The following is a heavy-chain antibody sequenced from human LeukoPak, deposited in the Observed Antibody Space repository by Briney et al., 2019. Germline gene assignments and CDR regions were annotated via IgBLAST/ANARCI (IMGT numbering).Heavy chain of an antibody. J-gene: IGHJ6*02. CDR2: IWYDGSNK. CDR3: ARDTAPQARSPYCYYYGMDV. D-gene: IGHD2-21*02. CDR1: GFTFSSYG. Sequence: PGGSLRLSCAASGFTFSSYGMHWVRQAPGKGLEWVAVIWYDGSNKYYADSVKGRFTISRDNSRNTLYLQMNSLRAEDTAVYYCARDTAPQARSPYCYYYGMDVWGQGTTVTVSS. V-gene: IGHV3-33*01.